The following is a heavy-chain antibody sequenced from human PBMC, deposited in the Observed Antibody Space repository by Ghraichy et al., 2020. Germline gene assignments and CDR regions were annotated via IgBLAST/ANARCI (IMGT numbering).Heavy chain of an antibody. Sequence: SETLSLTCTVSGGSISSYYWSWIRQPPGKGLEWIGYIYYSGSTKNNPSLKSRVTISVETSKNQFSLKLSSVTAADTAVYYCARHFPYYYDSSGYPDWFDPWGQGTLVTVSS. CDR1: GGSISSYY. CDR2: IYYSGST. CDR3: ARHFPYYYDSSGYPDWFDP. J-gene: IGHJ5*02. D-gene: IGHD3-22*01. V-gene: IGHV4-59*08.